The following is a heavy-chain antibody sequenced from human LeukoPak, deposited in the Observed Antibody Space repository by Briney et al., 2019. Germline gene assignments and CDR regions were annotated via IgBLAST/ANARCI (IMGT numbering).Heavy chain of an antibody. CDR3: ASSIAAAGFDY. CDR2: ITGSGATT. J-gene: IGHJ4*02. Sequence: GGSLRLSCAASGFTFSGYAMSWVRQAPGKGLEWVSLITGSGATTCYADSVRGRFTVSRDNSKNTLYLQMNSLRAEDTAAYYCASSIAAAGFDYWGQGTLVTVSS. CDR1: GFTFSGYA. D-gene: IGHD6-13*01. V-gene: IGHV3-23*01.